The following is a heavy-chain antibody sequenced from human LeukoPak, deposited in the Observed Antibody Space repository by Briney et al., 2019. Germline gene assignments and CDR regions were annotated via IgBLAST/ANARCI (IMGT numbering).Heavy chain of an antibody. CDR3: ARVRMAGTYVFDS. D-gene: IGHD6-19*01. J-gene: IGHJ4*02. V-gene: IGHV1-69*01. CDR2: IIPIFGTA. CDR1: GDTFSSYA. Sequence: PGSSVKVTCKASGDTFSSYAISWVRQAPGQGLEWMGGIIPIFGTANYAQKFQGRVTITADESTSTAYMELSSLRSEDTAVYYCARVRMAGTYVFDSWGQGTLVTVSS.